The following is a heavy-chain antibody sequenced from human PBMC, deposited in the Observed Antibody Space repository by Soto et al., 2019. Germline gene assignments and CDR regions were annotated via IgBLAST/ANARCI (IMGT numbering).Heavy chain of an antibody. Sequence: SETLSLTCPVSGGSIRSGCYYWSWIRQHPGKGLEWIGYIYYSGSTYYNPSLKSRVTISVDTSKNQFSLKLSSVTAADTAVYYCARATLPSHDYIWGSYRYSVFDYWGQGTLVTVSS. CDR3: ARATLPSHDYIWGSYRYSVFDY. CDR1: GGSIRSGCYY. CDR2: IYYSGST. J-gene: IGHJ4*02. D-gene: IGHD3-16*02. V-gene: IGHV4-31*03.